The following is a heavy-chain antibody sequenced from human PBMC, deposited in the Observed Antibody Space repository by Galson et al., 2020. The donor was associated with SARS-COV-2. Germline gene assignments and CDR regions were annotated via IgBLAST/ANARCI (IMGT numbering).Heavy chain of an antibody. CDR2: IKSKADGGTT. J-gene: IGHJ5*02. CDR3: ASQEVLIWFGEFT. CDR1: GFTFKNAW. Sequence: GGSLRLSCGASGFTFKNAWMSWVRQAPGKGLEWVGQIKSKADGGTTDYTAPVKGRFTISRDDSKDTLYLQMDSLKTEDTAVYYCASQEVLIWFGEFTWGQGTLVTVSS. V-gene: IGHV3-15*01. D-gene: IGHD3-10*01.